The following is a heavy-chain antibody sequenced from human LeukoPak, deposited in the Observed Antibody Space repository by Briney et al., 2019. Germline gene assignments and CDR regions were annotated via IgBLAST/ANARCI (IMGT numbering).Heavy chain of an antibody. J-gene: IGHJ4*02. CDR3: VRGGVTGSGTYYVLN. CDR1: GFTFSSCW. D-gene: IGHD3-10*01. V-gene: IGHV3-74*01. CDR2: INNDGSTT. Sequence: GGSLRLSCAASGFTFSSCWMHWVRQVPGKGLVWVSRINNDGSTTRYADSVKGRFTNSRDNAKNTVYLQMNSLRAEDTAVYYCVRGGVTGSGTYYVLNWGQGTLITVSS.